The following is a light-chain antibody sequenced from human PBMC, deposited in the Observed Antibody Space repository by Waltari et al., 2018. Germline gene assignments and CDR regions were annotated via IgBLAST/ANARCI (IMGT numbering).Light chain of an antibody. Sequence: QSALTQPASVSASPGQSITTSCTGLSAAAGGYTFVSWYQQHPGKAPNPIIYDVFKRPSGVYNRFSGSKSLNTASLSISGLQAEDEGVYYCSAYTSWSTVIFGGGTKLAVL. CDR1: SAAAGGYTF. CDR2: DVF. J-gene: IGLJ2*01. CDR3: SAYTSWSTVI. V-gene: IGLV2-14*03.